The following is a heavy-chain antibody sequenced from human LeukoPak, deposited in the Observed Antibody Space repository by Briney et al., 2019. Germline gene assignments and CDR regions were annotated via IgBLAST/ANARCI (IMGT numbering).Heavy chain of an antibody. CDR2: ITRDGRRP. Sequence: PGGSLRLFCAASGFSLGDYTMHWVRQAPGKGLEWVSLITRDGRRPYYADSVKGRFTISRDNSKNSLYLHMNSRRTEDTALYYCATERSRYFDYWGQGTLVTVSS. CDR3: ATERSRYFDY. CDR1: GFSLGDYT. V-gene: IGHV3-43*01. J-gene: IGHJ4*02. D-gene: IGHD3-16*01.